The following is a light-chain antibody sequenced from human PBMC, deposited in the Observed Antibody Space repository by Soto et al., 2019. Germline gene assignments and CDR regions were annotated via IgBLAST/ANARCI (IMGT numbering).Light chain of an antibody. CDR1: QSISDS. V-gene: IGKV1-5*03. Sequence: DIQMTPSPSTLSASVGDRVTITCRASQSISDSLAWYQQKPGKAPKLLIYEASSLKSGVPSRFSGSRSGTEYTLTISSLQPDDFATYYCQQYNGYWTFGQGTKVEIK. CDR2: EAS. CDR3: QQYNGYWT. J-gene: IGKJ1*01.